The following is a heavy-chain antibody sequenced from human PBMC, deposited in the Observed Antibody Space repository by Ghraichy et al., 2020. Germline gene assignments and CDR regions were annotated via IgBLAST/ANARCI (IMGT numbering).Heavy chain of an antibody. V-gene: IGHV4-34*01. CDR2: INHSGST. J-gene: IGHJ4*02. Sequence: SETLSLTCAVYGWSFSGYYWSWIRQPPGKGLEWIGEINHSGSTNYNPSLKGRVTISVDTSKNHFSLKLSSVTAADTAVYYCARRHRIAVAGTFDYWGQGTLVTVSS. D-gene: IGHD6-19*01. CDR3: ARRHRIAVAGTFDY. CDR1: GWSFSGYY.